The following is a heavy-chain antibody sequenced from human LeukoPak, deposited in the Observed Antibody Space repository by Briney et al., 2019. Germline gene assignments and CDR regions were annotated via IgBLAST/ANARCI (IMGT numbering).Heavy chain of an antibody. V-gene: IGHV1-8*01. J-gene: IGHJ4*02. Sequence: ASVKVSCKVSGYTLTELSMHWVRQAPGKGLEWMGWMNPNSGNTGYAQKFQGRVTMTRNTSISTAYMELSSLRSEDTAVYYCARGQKSALTYGSGTYAYYFDYWGQGTLVTVSS. CDR1: GYTLTELS. CDR3: ARGQKSALTYGSGTYAYYFDY. D-gene: IGHD3-10*01. CDR2: MNPNSGNT.